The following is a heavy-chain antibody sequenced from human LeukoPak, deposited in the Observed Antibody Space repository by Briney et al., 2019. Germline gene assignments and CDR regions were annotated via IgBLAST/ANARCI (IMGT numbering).Heavy chain of an antibody. V-gene: IGHV3-21*06. D-gene: IGHD2-15*01. J-gene: IGHJ4*02. CDR3: ARDREPYCTGGTCYSTGDY. CDR2: ISSSGSYI. Sequence: GGSLRLSCAVSGFTFSSCSMNWVRQAPGKGLEWGSSISSSGSYIYYADSVKGRFTISRDNAKNSLYLQMNSLRAEDTAVYYCARDREPYCTGGTCYSTGDYWGQGTLVTVSS. CDR1: GFTFSSCS.